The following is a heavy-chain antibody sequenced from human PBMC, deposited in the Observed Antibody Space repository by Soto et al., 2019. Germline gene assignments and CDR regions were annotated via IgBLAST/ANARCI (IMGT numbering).Heavy chain of an antibody. CDR2: IYYSGST. Sequence: SETLSLTCTVSGGSISSYYWSWIRQPPWKGLEWIGYIYYSGSTNYNPSLKSRVTISVDTSKNQFSLKLSSVTAADTAVYYCARLRAGYCSGGSCYYFDYWGQGTLVTVSS. CDR3: ARLRAGYCSGGSCYYFDY. J-gene: IGHJ4*02. V-gene: IGHV4-59*08. D-gene: IGHD2-15*01. CDR1: GGSISSYY.